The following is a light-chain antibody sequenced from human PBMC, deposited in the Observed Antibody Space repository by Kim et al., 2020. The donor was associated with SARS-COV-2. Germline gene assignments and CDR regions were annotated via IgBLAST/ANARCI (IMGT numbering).Light chain of an antibody. V-gene: IGLV2-8*01. Sequence: GHAVSISCTGTSSDVGYYGYVSWYQQYPGKAPKLIIYDVTVRPSGVPDRFSGSKSGNTASLTVSGLQTEDEADYYCMAYAGSDTLIFGGGTQLTVL. CDR3: MAYAGSDTLI. CDR1: SSDVGYYGY. J-gene: IGLJ2*01. CDR2: DVT.